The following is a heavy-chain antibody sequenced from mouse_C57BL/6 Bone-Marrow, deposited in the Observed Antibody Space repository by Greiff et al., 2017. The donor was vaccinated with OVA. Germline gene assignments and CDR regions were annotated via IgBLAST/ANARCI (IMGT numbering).Heavy chain of an antibody. CDR3: ARSWDYYGSKGWFAY. Sequence: EVKLQESGPELVKPGASVKISCKASGYSFTGYYMNWVKQSPEKSLEWIGEINPSTGGTTYNQKFKAKATLTVDKSSSTAYMQLKSLTSEDSAVYYCARSWDYYGSKGWFAYWGQGTLVTVSA. CDR1: GYSFTGYY. D-gene: IGHD1-1*01. CDR2: INPSTGGT. V-gene: IGHV1-42*01. J-gene: IGHJ3*01.